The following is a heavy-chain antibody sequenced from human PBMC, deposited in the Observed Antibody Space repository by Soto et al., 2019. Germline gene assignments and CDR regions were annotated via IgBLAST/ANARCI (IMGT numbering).Heavy chain of an antibody. Sequence: SLRLSCAASGFTLNTYGMYWVRQAPGKGLEWVAVSWYDGTNKDYADSVKGRFTISRDNSRNTLYLQMNGLRAEDTAVYYCAKEREMATTMDYYYGMDVWGQGTTVTVSS. CDR2: SWYDGTNK. J-gene: IGHJ6*02. CDR3: AKEREMATTMDYYYGMDV. D-gene: IGHD5-18*01. V-gene: IGHV3-33*06. CDR1: GFTLNTYG.